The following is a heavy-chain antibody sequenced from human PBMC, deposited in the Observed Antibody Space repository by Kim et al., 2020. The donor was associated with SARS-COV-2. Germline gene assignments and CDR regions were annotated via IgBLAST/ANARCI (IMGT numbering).Heavy chain of an antibody. J-gene: IGHJ4*02. Sequence: PSLQGRVAISIDTSKNEFSLKVTSVTAADTAVYYCARRRGASFIDNWGQGTLVTVSS. CDR3: ARRRGASFIDN. D-gene: IGHD3-10*01. V-gene: IGHV4-39*01.